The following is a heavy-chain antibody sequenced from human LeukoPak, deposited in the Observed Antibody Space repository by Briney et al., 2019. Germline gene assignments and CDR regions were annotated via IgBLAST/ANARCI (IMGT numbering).Heavy chain of an antibody. V-gene: IGHV3-74*01. Sequence: GGSLRLSCAASGFSLSGYWMHWVRQAPGKGPEWVSCIKSDGGDTIYADSVKGRFTISRDNANNMLYLRMNSLRAEDTAVYYCARDADRGMDVWGQGTTVTVSS. CDR1: GFSLSGYW. CDR2: IKSDGGDT. J-gene: IGHJ6*02. D-gene: IGHD3-22*01. CDR3: ARDADRGMDV.